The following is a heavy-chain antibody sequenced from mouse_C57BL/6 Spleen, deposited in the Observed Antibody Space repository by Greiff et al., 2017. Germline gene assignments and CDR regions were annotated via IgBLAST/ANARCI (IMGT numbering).Heavy chain of an antibody. D-gene: IGHD2-5*01. CDR1: GYTFTDYY. Sequence: VQLQQSGPELVKPGASVKISCKASGYTFTDYYMNWVKQSHGKSLEWIGDINPNNGGTSYNQKFKGKATLTVDKSSSTAYMELRSLTSEDSAVYYCARFGSNYVEGFDYWGQGTTLTVSS. CDR3: ARFGSNYVEGFDY. J-gene: IGHJ2*01. CDR2: INPNNGGT. V-gene: IGHV1-26*01.